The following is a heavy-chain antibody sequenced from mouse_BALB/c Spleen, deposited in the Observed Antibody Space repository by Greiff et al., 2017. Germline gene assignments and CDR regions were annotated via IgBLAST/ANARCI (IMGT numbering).Heavy chain of an antibody. V-gene: IGHV1-7*01. CDR2: INPSTGYT. Sequence: QVQLKESGAELAKPGASVKMSCKASGYTFTSYWMHWVNQRPGQGLEWIGYINPSTGYTEYNQKFKDKATLTADKSSSTAYMQLSSLTSEDSAVYYCARGGYYAMDYWGQGTSVTVSS. CDR1: GYTFTSYW. D-gene: IGHD1-1*02. J-gene: IGHJ4*01. CDR3: ARGGYYAMDY.